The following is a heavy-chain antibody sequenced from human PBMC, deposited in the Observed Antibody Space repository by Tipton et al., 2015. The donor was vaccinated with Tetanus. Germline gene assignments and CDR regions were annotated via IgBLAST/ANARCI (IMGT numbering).Heavy chain of an antibody. CDR3: AFGLAVAGSDALDF. D-gene: IGHD6-19*01. Sequence: QSGPEVKKPGASVKVSCKASGYTFTDYYMHWVRQAPGQGLEWMGWIDPNSGGTNYAHKFRGRVSMTSDTSINTAYMELSRLGSDDTAVYYCAFGLAVAGSDALDFWGQGTMVTVSS. J-gene: IGHJ3*01. CDR2: IDPNSGGT. CDR1: GYTFTDYY. V-gene: IGHV1-2*07.